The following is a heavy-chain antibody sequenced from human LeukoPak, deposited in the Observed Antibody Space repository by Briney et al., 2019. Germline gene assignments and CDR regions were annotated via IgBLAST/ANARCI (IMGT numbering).Heavy chain of an antibody. CDR2: ISGSGGST. CDR3: ARAPRPNYYYDSSGYYRG. D-gene: IGHD3-22*01. Sequence: TGGSLRLSCAASGFTFSSYAMSWVRQAPGKGLEWVSAISGSGGSTYYADSVKGRFTISRDNSKNTLYLQMNSLRAEDTAVYYCARAPRPNYYYDSSGYYRGWGQGTLVTVSS. V-gene: IGHV3-23*01. CDR1: GFTFSSYA. J-gene: IGHJ4*02.